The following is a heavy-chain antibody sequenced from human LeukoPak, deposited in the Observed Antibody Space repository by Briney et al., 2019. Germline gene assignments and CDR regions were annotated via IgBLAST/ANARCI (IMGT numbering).Heavy chain of an antibody. J-gene: IGHJ4*02. CDR3: ARDLHWLAFDF. V-gene: IGHV3-23*01. Sequence: GTLRLSCAASGFTFSSYGMSWVRQAPVKGLEWVSAISGSGGSTYYADSVKGRFTISRDNSKNTVYLQMNSLTAEDTATYFCARDLHWLAFDFWGQGSLVTVSS. CDR1: GFTFSSYG. CDR2: ISGSGGST. D-gene: IGHD6-19*01.